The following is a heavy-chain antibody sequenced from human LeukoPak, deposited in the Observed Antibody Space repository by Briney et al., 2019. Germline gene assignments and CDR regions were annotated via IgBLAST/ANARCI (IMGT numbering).Heavy chain of an antibody. V-gene: IGHV3-48*03. D-gene: IGHD3-22*01. CDR2: ISGGDTTI. Sequence: GGSLRLSCAASGFTISSYEMNWVRQAPGKGLEWVSYISGGDTTIYYADSVRGRFTISRDNAKNSLYLQMNSLRADDTAVYYCARDPNYDSSGYPFDYWGQGTLVTVSS. J-gene: IGHJ4*02. CDR3: ARDPNYDSSGYPFDY. CDR1: GFTISSYE.